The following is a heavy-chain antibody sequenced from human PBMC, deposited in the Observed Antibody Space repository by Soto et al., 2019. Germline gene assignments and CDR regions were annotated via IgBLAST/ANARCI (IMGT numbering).Heavy chain of an antibody. J-gene: IGHJ4*02. D-gene: IGHD1-26*01. CDR1: GGSVSSTSYY. CDR2: IHYSGST. CDR3: ERAWEHLYFDY. Sequence: SETLSLTCTVSGGSVSSTSYYWTWIRQPPGKGLEWIGYIHYSGSTNYNPSLKSRVAMSVDTSKNHFSLKLSSVTAADTAVYYRERAWEHLYFDYWGQGAMVTVYS. V-gene: IGHV4-61*01.